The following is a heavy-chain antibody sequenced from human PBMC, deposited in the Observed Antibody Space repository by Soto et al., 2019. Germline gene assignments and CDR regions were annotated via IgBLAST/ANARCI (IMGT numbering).Heavy chain of an antibody. D-gene: IGHD3-3*01. J-gene: IGHJ5*02. CDR2: IYYSGST. CDR1: GGSVSSGSYY. Sequence: ASETLSLTCTVSGGSVSSGSYYWSWIRQPPGKGLEWIGYIYYSGSTNYNPSLKSRVTMSVDTSKNQFSLKLSSVTAADTAVYYCARGQYDFFNWFDPWGQGTLVTVS. CDR3: ARGQYDFFNWFDP. V-gene: IGHV4-61*01.